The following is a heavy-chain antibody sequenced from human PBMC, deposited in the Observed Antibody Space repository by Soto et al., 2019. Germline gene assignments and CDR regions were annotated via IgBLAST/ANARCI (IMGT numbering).Heavy chain of an antibody. CDR3: AKMSLWFGELFPYYFDY. V-gene: IGHV3-48*01. J-gene: IGHJ4*02. CDR2: ISSSSNTI. CDR1: GFTFSSYS. Sequence: GESLKISCAASGFTFSSYSMNWVRQAPGKGLQWISYISSSSNTIYYADSVKGRFTISRDYAKNSLYLQMNSLTAEDTAVYFCAKMSLWFGELFPYYFDYWGQGTLVTVSS. D-gene: IGHD3-10*01.